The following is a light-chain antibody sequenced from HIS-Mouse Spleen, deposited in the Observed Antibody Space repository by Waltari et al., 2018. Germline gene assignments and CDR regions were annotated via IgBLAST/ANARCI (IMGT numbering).Light chain of an antibody. CDR3: CSYAGSYTFEVV. CDR1: SRDVGVYTY. Sequence: QSALTQPRSVSGSPGQSVTISCTGTSRDVGVYTYVSCYQHHPGKAPKLMIYDVSKRPSGVPDRFSGSKSGNTASLTISGLQAEDEADYYCCSYAGSYTFEVVFGGGTKLTVL. J-gene: IGLJ2*01. CDR2: DVS. V-gene: IGLV2-11*01.